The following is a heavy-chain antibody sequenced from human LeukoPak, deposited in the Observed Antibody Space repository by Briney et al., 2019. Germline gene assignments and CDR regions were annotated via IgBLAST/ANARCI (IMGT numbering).Heavy chain of an antibody. V-gene: IGHV5-10-1*01. J-gene: IGHJ3*02. CDR1: GYSFTSYW. Sequence: GESLKISCKASGYSFTSYWINWVRQMPGKGLEWMGRIDPSDSYTNYSPSFQGHVTISADKSISTAYLQWNSLKASDTAMYYCARHTTTVTPRAFDIWGQGTMVTVSS. CDR2: IDPSDSYT. CDR3: ARHTTTVTPRAFDI. D-gene: IGHD4-17*01.